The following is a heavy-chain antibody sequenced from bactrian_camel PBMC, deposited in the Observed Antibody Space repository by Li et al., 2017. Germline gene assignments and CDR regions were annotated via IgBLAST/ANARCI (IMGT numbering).Heavy chain of an antibody. CDR2: IRTGYPFTS. V-gene: IGHV3-2*01. CDR1: GATAGRHC. Sequence: HVQLVESGGGSVRTGGSLRLSCAASGATAGRHCMAWFRQVPGKERETVASIRTGYPFTSDYHASVEGRFTISQDNAKSAVYLQMDSLQPEDTAMYFCAMSFQLPCLGSDERAYDSWGQGTQVTVS. D-gene: IGHD4*01. CDR3: AMSFQLPCLGSDERAYDS. J-gene: IGHJ6*01.